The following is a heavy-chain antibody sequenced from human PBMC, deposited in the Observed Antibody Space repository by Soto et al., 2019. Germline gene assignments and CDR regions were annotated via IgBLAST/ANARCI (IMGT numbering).Heavy chain of an antibody. Sequence: PSETLSLTCTVSGGSISSGGYYWSWIRQHPGKGLEWIGYIYYSGSTYYNPSLKSRVTISVDTSKNQFSLKLSSVTAADTAVYYCARELSPNYDFWSNTDYGMDVWGQGTTVTVSS. D-gene: IGHD3-3*01. V-gene: IGHV4-31*03. CDR3: ARELSPNYDFWSNTDYGMDV. CDR1: GGSISSGGYY. J-gene: IGHJ6*02. CDR2: IYYSGST.